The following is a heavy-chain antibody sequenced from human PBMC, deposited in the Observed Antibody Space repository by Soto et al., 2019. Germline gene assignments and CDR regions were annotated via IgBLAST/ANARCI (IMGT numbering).Heavy chain of an antibody. CDR1: RFTFSSYS. CDR3: ATVTSGSYYDY. V-gene: IGHV3-21*01. J-gene: IGHJ4*02. CDR2: ISSRSTYI. D-gene: IGHD1-26*01. Sequence: GSLRLSCAASRFTFSSYSMHWVRQAPGKGLEWVSSISSRSTYIYYADSVRGRFTISRDDAQNSLYLQMTSLRAEDTAVYYCATVTSGSYYDYWGQGTLVTVSS.